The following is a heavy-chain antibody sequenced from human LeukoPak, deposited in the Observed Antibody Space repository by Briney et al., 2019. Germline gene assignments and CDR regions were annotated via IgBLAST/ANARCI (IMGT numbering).Heavy chain of an antibody. CDR3: ARYPAGSGRSDR. Sequence: PSETLSLTCTVSGDSVSSGGYHWSWIRQPPGKGLEWIGQIVNSGSANYNPSLKSQVTISLDTSKNQFSLKVRSVTIADTAVYYCARYPAGSGRSDRWGQGTLVTVSS. D-gene: IGHD3-10*01. CDR2: IVNSGSA. CDR1: GDSVSSGGYH. J-gene: IGHJ5*02. V-gene: IGHV4-61*08.